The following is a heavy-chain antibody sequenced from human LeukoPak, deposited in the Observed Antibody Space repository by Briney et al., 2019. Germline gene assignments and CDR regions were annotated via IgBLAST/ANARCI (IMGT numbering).Heavy chain of an antibody. CDR2: IYYSGST. V-gene: IGHV4-59*01. CDR1: GGSISSYY. Sequence: SETLSLTCTVSGGSISSYYWSWIRQPPGKGLEWIGYIYYSGSTNYNPSLKSRVTISVDTSKNQFSLKLSSVTAADTAVYYCARAPSGRLYYYYMDVWGKGTTVTVSS. D-gene: IGHD2-15*01. J-gene: IGHJ6*03. CDR3: ARAPSGRLYYYYMDV.